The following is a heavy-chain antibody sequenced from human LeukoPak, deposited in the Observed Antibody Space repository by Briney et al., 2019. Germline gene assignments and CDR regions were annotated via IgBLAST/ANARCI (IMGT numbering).Heavy chain of an antibody. D-gene: IGHD6-19*01. CDR2: IHTSGST. CDR1: GGSLSGSY. CDR3: ARAPEFSSGWLLDY. J-gene: IGHJ4*02. Sequence: SETLSLTCAVYGGSLSGSYWSWIRQPPGKGLEWIGRIHTSGSTNYSPSLKSRVTMSIDTSKTQFPLKVNSVTAADTGVYYCARAPEFSSGWLLDYWGQGSLVTVSS. V-gene: IGHV4-59*10.